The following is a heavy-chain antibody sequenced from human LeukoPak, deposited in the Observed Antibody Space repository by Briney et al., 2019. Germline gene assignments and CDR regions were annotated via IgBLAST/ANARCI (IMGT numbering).Heavy chain of an antibody. Sequence: SETLSLTCAVYGGSFSGYYWSWIRQPPGKGLEWIGEINHSGGTNYNPSLKSRVTISVDTSKNQFSLKLSSVTAADTAVYYCARGGFSRNFDYWGQGTLVTVSS. CDR1: GGSFSGYY. CDR2: INHSGGT. D-gene: IGHD6-13*01. J-gene: IGHJ4*02. V-gene: IGHV4-34*01. CDR3: ARGGFSRNFDY.